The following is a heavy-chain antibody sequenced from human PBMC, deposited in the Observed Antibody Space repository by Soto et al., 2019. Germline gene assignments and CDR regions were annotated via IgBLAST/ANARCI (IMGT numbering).Heavy chain of an antibody. Sequence: EASVKVSCKASGYTFTSYDINWVRQATGQGLEWMGWMNPNSGNTGYAQKFQGRVTMTRNTSISTAYMELSSLRSEDAAVYYCARGKRGVVPAAHPVDYWGQGTLVTVSS. V-gene: IGHV1-8*01. CDR3: ARGKRGVVPAAHPVDY. D-gene: IGHD2-2*01. J-gene: IGHJ4*02. CDR1: GYTFTSYD. CDR2: MNPNSGNT.